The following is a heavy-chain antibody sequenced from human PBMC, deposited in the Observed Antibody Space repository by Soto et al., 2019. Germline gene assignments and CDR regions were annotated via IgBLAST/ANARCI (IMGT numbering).Heavy chain of an antibody. V-gene: IGHV4-34*01. Sequence: QVQLQPWGAGLLKPSETLSITCAVYGGSFSGYYWSWIRQPPGKGLEWIGEINHSGSTNYNPSLKSLVTISVDTSKNQFSLKLSSVTAADTAVYYCARELSGIAAAGSRGSFDYWGQGTLVTVSS. D-gene: IGHD6-13*01. J-gene: IGHJ4*02. CDR1: GGSFSGYY. CDR3: ARELSGIAAAGSRGSFDY. CDR2: INHSGST.